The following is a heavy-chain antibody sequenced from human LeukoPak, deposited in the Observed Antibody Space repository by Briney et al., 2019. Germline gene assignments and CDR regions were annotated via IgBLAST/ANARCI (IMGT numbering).Heavy chain of an antibody. CDR3: AREGGLSYYGSSGIDY. Sequence: SETLSLTCTVSGGSISSYYWSWIRQPPGKGLEWIGYIYYSGSTNYNPSLKSRVTISVDTSKNQFSLKLSSVTAADTAVYYCAREGGLSYYGSSGIDYWGQGTLVTVSS. CDR1: GGSISSYY. D-gene: IGHD3-22*01. CDR2: IYYSGST. J-gene: IGHJ4*02. V-gene: IGHV4-59*01.